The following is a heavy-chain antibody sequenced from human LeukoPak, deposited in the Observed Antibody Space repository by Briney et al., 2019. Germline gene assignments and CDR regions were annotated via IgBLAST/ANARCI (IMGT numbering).Heavy chain of an antibody. V-gene: IGHV1-69*13. CDR1: GYTFTSYD. J-gene: IGHJ4*02. CDR2: IIPIFGTA. CDR3: ARDLRPFFGGVITLGG. Sequence: SVKVSCKASGYTFTSYDINWVRQAPGQGLEWMGGIIPIFGTANYAQKFQGRVTITADESTSTAYMELSSLRSEDTAVYYCARDLRPFFGGVITLGGWGKGTLVTVSS. D-gene: IGHD3-3*01.